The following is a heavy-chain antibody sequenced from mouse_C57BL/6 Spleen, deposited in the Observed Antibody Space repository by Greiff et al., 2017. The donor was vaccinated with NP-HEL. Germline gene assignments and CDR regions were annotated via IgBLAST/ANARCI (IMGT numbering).Heavy chain of an antibody. CDR1: GYTFTDYY. CDR3: ARYGVLTGRRMYYFDY. Sequence: VQLQQSGPVLVKPGASVKMSCKASGYTFTDYYMNWVKQSHGKSLEWIGVINPYNGGTSYNQKFKGKATLTVDKSSSTAYMELNSLTSEDSAVYYCARYGVLTGRRMYYFDYWGQGTTLTVSS. J-gene: IGHJ2*01. D-gene: IGHD4-1*01. V-gene: IGHV1-19*01. CDR2: INPYNGGT.